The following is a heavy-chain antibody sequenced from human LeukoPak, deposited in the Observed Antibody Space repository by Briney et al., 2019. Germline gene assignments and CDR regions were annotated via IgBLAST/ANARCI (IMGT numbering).Heavy chain of an antibody. CDR2: ISYDGSNK. Sequence: GRSLRLSCAASGFTLSSYGMHWVRQAPGKGLEWVAVISYDGSNKYYADSVKGRFTISRDNSKNTLYLQMNSLRAEDTAVYYCAKARRIAVAGHTGADYWGQGTLVTVSS. V-gene: IGHV3-30*18. CDR1: GFTLSSYG. D-gene: IGHD6-19*01. J-gene: IGHJ4*02. CDR3: AKARRIAVAGHTGADY.